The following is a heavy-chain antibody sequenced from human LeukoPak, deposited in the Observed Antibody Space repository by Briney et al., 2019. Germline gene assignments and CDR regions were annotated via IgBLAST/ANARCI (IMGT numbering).Heavy chain of an antibody. Sequence: KPGGSLRLSCAPSGFPFSEFYMSWLRQAPGKGLEWVSYISSSATTIYYADSVRGRFTVSRDNAKNSLYLQMNNLRAEDTAVYYCTRDRWGKYYFDYWGQGTLVTVSS. V-gene: IGHV3-11*01. D-gene: IGHD7-27*01. J-gene: IGHJ4*02. CDR3: TRDRWGKYYFDY. CDR2: ISSSATTI. CDR1: GFPFSEFY.